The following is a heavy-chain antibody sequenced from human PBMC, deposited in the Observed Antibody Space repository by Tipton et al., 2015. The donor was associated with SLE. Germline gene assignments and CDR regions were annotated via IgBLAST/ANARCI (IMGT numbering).Heavy chain of an antibody. J-gene: IGHJ4*02. Sequence: LRLSCTVAGGSISSYYWSWIRQPPGKGLEWIGYVYHSGSTYYNPSLSSRVTVSVDTSKNQLSLKLSSVTAADTAVYYCARPDLIWGQGTQVTVSS. CDR1: GGSISSYY. V-gene: IGHV4-59*12. CDR2: VYHSGST. D-gene: IGHD1-14*01. CDR3: ARPDLI.